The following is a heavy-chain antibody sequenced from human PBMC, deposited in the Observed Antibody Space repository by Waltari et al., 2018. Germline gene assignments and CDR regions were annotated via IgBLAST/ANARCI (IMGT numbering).Heavy chain of an antibody. J-gene: IGHJ4*02. CDR2: RRYDGSNK. Sequence: QVQLVESGGGVVQPGGSLRLSCAASGFTFSSYGMHWVRQAPGKGLEWVAFRRYDGSNKYYADSVKGRFTISRDNSKNTLYLQMNSLRAEDTAVYYCAKGLAAAVLYFDYWGQGTLVTVSS. V-gene: IGHV3-30*02. CDR1: GFTFSSYG. D-gene: IGHD6-13*01. CDR3: AKGLAAAVLYFDY.